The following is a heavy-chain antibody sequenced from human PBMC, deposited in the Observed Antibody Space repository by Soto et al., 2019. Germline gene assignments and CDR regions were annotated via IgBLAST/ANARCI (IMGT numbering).Heavy chain of an antibody. CDR3: VKDMSSSWTRAHFDY. J-gene: IGHJ4*02. V-gene: IGHV3-9*02. CDR1: GFNSDDYA. Sequence: GGSLRLSCAAAGFNSDDYAMHWVRQAPGKGLEWGSGRSWDSVNIGHADSVRGRFTVSRDNAKNSLYLQMNSLRPEDTPLYYCVKDMSSSWTRAHFDYWGQGNLVTLSS. CDR2: RSWDSVNI. D-gene: IGHD6-13*01.